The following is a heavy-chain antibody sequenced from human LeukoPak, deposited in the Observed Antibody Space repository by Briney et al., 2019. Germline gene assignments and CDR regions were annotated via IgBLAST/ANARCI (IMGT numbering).Heavy chain of an antibody. V-gene: IGHV3-74*01. J-gene: IGHJ5*02. CDR2: IISDGSST. CDR3: AKEGFYNGFDP. CDR1: GFTFSSYW. Sequence: GGSLRLSCAASGFTFSSYWMHWVRQAPGKGLVWVSRIISDGSSTSYADSVKGRFTISRDNAKNTLYLQMNSLRAEDTAVYYCAKEGFYNGFDPWGQGTLVTVSS. D-gene: IGHD2-15*01.